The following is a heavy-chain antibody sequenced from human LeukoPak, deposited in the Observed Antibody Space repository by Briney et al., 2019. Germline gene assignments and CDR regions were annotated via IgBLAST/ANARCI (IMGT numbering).Heavy chain of an antibody. CDR2: ISASSGNT. Sequence: GASVKVSCKASGYTFATYGITWVRQAPGQGLEWMGWISASSGNTNYAQKIQGRVTMTTDTSTSTAYMELRSLRSDDTAVYYCARDLGLDAVDPWGQGTLVTVSS. CDR1: GYTFATYG. D-gene: IGHD1-1*01. CDR3: ARDLGLDAVDP. V-gene: IGHV1-18*01. J-gene: IGHJ5*02.